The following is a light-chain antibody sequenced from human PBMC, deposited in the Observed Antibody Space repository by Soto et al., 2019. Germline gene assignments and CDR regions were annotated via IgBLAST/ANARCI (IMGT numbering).Light chain of an antibody. J-gene: IGLJ1*01. CDR2: ENN. CDR1: SSNIGNNY. CDR3: GTWDSSLSTSYV. V-gene: IGLV1-51*01. Sequence: QSVLTQPPSVSAAPGQKVIISCSGSSSNIGNNYVSWYQQLPGTAPKVLIYENNKRPSGIPDRFSGSKSGTSATLGITGLQTGDEADYYCGTWDSSLSTSYVFGTGTKLTVL.